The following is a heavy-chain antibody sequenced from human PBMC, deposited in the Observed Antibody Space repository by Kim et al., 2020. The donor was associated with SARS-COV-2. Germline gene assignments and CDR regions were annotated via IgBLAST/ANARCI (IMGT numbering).Heavy chain of an antibody. Sequence: GVSLRLSCAASGFTFSSYGMHWVRQAPGKGLEWVAVISYDGSNKYYADSVKGRFTISRDNSKNTLYLQMNSLRAEDTAVYYCAKDIAAAGRDLFDYWGQG. CDR3: AKDIAAAGRDLFDY. CDR1: GFTFSSYG. J-gene: IGHJ4*02. CDR2: ISYDGSNK. V-gene: IGHV3-30*18. D-gene: IGHD6-13*01.